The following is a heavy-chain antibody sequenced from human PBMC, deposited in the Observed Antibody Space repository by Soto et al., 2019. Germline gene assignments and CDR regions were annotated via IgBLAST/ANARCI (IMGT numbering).Heavy chain of an antibody. D-gene: IGHD3-9*01. CDR2: IYYSGTT. CDR3: ARNKNDILTGYFGAFAI. Sequence: PSQTLSLTCAVSGFSISSTNWWGWIRQPPGKGLEWIGYIYYSGTTYYNPSVKSRVTMSVDTSKNQLSLRLTSVTAVDTAMYYCARNKNDILTGYFGAFAIWGQGTMVTVSS. V-gene: IGHV4-28*01. J-gene: IGHJ3*02. CDR1: GFSISSTNW.